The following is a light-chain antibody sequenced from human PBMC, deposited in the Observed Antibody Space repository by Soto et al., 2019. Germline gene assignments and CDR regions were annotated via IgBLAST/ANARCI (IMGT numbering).Light chain of an antibody. J-gene: IGKJ1*01. V-gene: IGKV2-28*01. Sequence: DIVLTQSPLSLPVTPGEPASISCRSSQSLLHSNGYNYLDWYLQKPGQSPQLLIYLGSNRASGVPDRSSGSGSGTDFTLKISRVEAEDVGVYYCMQPLQTPGWTFGQGTKVDIK. CDR2: LGS. CDR1: QSLLHSNGYNY. CDR3: MQPLQTPGWT.